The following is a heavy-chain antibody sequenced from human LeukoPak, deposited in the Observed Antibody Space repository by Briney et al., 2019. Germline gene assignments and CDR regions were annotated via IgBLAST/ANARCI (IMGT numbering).Heavy chain of an antibody. J-gene: IGHJ6*03. CDR2: ISPTGDST. CDR3: VRKFYFYMDV. CDR1: GLTLSRYA. Sequence: GGSLRLSCGASGLTLSRYAVNWVRQAPGRGLEWVSYISPTGDSTLNAEPVKGRFSVSRDNSKNMVYLQMDGLRAEDTATYFCVRKFYFYMDVWGKGTTVTVSS. V-gene: IGHV3-23*01.